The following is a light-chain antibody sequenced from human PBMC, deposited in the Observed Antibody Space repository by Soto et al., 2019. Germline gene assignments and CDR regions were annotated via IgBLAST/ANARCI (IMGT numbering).Light chain of an antibody. Sequence: EIVLTQSPGTLSLSPGERATLSCRASQSVGSSHLAWYQQKPGQAPSLLMYGASSRATGITDRFSGSGSGTDFTLTISRLEPEDFAVHYCQQYGSAPWTFGQGTKVDIK. CDR2: GAS. V-gene: IGKV3-20*01. J-gene: IGKJ1*01. CDR3: QQYGSAPWT. CDR1: QSVGSSH.